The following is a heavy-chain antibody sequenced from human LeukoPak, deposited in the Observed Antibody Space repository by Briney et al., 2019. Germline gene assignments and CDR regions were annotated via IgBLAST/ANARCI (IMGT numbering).Heavy chain of an antibody. CDR2: VSPDGTNT. Sequence: GGSLRLSCAASAFTFSSHWMHSVRQAPGRGLEWVSRVSPDGTNTNYADSVRGRFTISRDNAKNTLYLQMNSLRAEDTAVYHCTRDYVGGGGALDIWGQGTGVTVSS. J-gene: IGHJ3*02. CDR1: AFTFSSHW. V-gene: IGHV3-74*01. CDR3: TRDYVGGGGALDI. D-gene: IGHD4-23*01.